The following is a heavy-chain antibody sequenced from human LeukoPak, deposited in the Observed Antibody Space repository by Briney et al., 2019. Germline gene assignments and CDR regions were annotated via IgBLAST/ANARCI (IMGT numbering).Heavy chain of an antibody. D-gene: IGHD1-26*01. CDR1: GYTFTSHY. J-gene: IGHJ3*02. Sequence: ASVKVSCKASGYTFTSHYMHWVRQAPGQGLEWMGWILPHSGDTNYAQKFQGRVTMTRDTSISTVYMELIRLTSDDTAVYYCAKSSVFVGDAFDIWGQGTMVTVSS. V-gene: IGHV1-2*02. CDR3: AKSSVFVGDAFDI. CDR2: ILPHSGDT.